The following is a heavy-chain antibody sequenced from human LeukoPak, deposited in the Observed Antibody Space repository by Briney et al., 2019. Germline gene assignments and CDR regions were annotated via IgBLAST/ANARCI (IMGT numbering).Heavy chain of an antibody. D-gene: IGHD3-3*01. Sequence: GGSLRLSCAASGFTFSNAWMSWVRQAPGKGLEWVGRIKSKTDGGTTDYAAPVKGRFTIPRDDSKNTLYLQMNSLKTEDTAVYYCTTVPNYDFWSGYSSDPYYFDYWGQGTLVTVSS. J-gene: IGHJ4*02. CDR2: IKSKTDGGTT. CDR1: GFTFSNAW. V-gene: IGHV3-15*01. CDR3: TTVPNYDFWSGYSSDPYYFDY.